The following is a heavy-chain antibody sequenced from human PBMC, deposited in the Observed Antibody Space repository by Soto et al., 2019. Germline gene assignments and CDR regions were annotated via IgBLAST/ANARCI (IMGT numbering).Heavy chain of an antibody. CDR2: IIPIFGTA. D-gene: IGHD6-13*01. CDR1: GGTFSSYA. CDR3: ARDLVGIAGHPNWFDP. J-gene: IGHJ5*02. Sequence: QVQLVQSGAEVKKPGSSVKVSCKASGGTFSSYAISWVRQAPGQGLEWMGGIIPIFGTANYAQKFQGRVTITADESTSTAYMELSSLRSGDTAVYYCARDLVGIAGHPNWFDPWGQGTLVTVSS. V-gene: IGHV1-69*01.